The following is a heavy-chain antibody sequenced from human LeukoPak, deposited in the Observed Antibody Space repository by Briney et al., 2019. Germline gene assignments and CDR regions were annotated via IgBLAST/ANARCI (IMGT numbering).Heavy chain of an antibody. CDR1: GFTFSSYS. CDR2: ISSSSSNI. J-gene: IGHJ4*02. Sequence: GGSLRLSCAASGFTFSSYSMNWVRQAPGKGLEWVSSISSSSSNIYYADSVKGRFTISRDNAKNSLYLQMNSLRAEDTAVYYWARCTLGLEYYFDCWGQATLVTVSS. V-gene: IGHV3-21*01. D-gene: IGHD3-10*01. CDR3: ARCTLGLEYYFDC.